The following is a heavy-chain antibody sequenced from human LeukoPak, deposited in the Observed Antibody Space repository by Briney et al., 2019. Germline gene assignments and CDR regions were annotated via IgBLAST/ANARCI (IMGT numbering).Heavy chain of an antibody. CDR1: RFTFSNYA. Sequence: GGSLRLSCAASRFTFSNYAMSWVRQVPGKGLEWVSAISVGGDTYYADSVRGRFTISRDSSKSTLYLQMNSLRAEDTAIYYCAKDRAPITVFGVAPTASFDYWGQGTLVTVSS. CDR3: AKDRAPITVFGVAPTASFDY. V-gene: IGHV3-23*01. CDR2: ISVGGDT. J-gene: IGHJ4*02. D-gene: IGHD3-3*01.